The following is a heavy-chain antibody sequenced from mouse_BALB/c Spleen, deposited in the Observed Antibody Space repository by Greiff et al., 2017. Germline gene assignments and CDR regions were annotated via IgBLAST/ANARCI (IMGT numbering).Heavy chain of an antibody. CDR3: AREIYDGHYGAWFAY. D-gene: IGHD2-3*01. Sequence: VQLKESGPGLVAPSQSLSITCTVSGFSLTSYGVHWVRQPPGKGLEWLGVIWAGGSTNYNSALMSRLSISKDNSKSQVFLKMNSLQTDDTAMYYCAREIYDGHYGAWFAYWGQGTLVTVSA. CDR2: IWAGGST. V-gene: IGHV2-9*02. J-gene: IGHJ3*01. CDR1: GFSLTSYG.